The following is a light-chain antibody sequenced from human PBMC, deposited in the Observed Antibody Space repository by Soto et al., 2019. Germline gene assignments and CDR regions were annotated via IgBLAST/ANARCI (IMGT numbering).Light chain of an antibody. V-gene: IGKV3-15*01. CDR3: QQYNTWLWT. J-gene: IGKJ1*01. CDR2: GAS. CDR1: QSINAH. Sequence: EVVMTQSPATLFVSPGERVTLSCRASQSINAHLAWYQQKPGQAPRLLIHGASTRATGIPARFSGSGFGTECILTISSLQSEDFAVYYCQQYNTWLWTFGQGTKVEIQ.